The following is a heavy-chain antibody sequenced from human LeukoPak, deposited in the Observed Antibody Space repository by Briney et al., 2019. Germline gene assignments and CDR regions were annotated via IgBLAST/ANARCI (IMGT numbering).Heavy chain of an antibody. D-gene: IGHD1-1*01. CDR2: IIPIFGTA. CDR3: ATYMLRDNWNVHTFDS. J-gene: IGHJ4*02. CDR1: GGTFITYT. Sequence: SVKVSCKASGGTFITYTINWVRQAPGQGLEWMGGIIPIFGTANYAQKFQGRVTVTTDDSTSTAFMELSSPRSEDTAVYYCATYMLRDNWNVHTFDSWGQGTLVTVSS. V-gene: IGHV1-69*05.